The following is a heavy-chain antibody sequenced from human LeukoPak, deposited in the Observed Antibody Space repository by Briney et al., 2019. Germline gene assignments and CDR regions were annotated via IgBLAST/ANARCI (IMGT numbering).Heavy chain of an antibody. CDR3: AREPIYGSRSYYRAFDI. CDR2: IYYSGST. CDR1: GGSISSYY. V-gene: IGHV4-59*01. D-gene: IGHD3-10*01. Sequence: SETLSLTCTVSGGSISSYYWSWIRQPPGKGLEWIGYIYYSGSTNYNPSLKSRVTISVDTSKNQFSLKLSSVTAADTAVYYCAREPIYGSRSYYRAFDIWGQGTMVTVSS. J-gene: IGHJ3*02.